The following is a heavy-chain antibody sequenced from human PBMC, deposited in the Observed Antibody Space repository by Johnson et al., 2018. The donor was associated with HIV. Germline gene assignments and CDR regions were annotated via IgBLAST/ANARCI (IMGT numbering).Heavy chain of an antibody. CDR2: INWNGGTP. Sequence: VQLVESGGGVARPGGSLRLSCEASGFIFDEYDMSWVRQAPGKGLEWVSGINWNGGTPGSADSVKGRFTISRDNGKNSLYLQMNILRAEDTALYYCARGVGATTVAAFDIWGQGTMVTVSS. D-gene: IGHD1-26*01. CDR3: ARGVGATTVAAFDI. CDR1: GFIFDEYD. V-gene: IGHV3-20*04. J-gene: IGHJ3*02.